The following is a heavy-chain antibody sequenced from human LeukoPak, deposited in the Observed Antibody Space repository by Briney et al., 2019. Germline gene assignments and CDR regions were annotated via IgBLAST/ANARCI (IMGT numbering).Heavy chain of an antibody. J-gene: IGHJ4*02. V-gene: IGHV3-7*01. CDR3: AREDIVLMVLDY. CDR2: IKQDGSEK. Sequence: PGGSLRLSCAASGFTFSSYLMSWVRQAPGKGLEWVANIKQDGSEKYYVDSVKGRFTISRDNAKNSLYLQMNSLRAEDTAVYYCAREDIVLMVLDYWGQGTLVTVSS. CDR1: GFTFSSYL. D-gene: IGHD2-8*01.